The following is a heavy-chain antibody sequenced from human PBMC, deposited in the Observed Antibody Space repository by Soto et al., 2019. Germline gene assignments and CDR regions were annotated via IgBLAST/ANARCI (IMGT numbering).Heavy chain of an antibody. V-gene: IGHV3-23*01. CDR3: AKGSWSSGSYWYYYYYMDV. J-gene: IGHJ6*03. Sequence: GGSLRLSCAASGFTFSSYAMSWVRQAPGKGLEWVSAISGSGGSTYYADSVKGRFTISRDNSKNTLYLQMNSLRAEDTAVYYCAKGSWSSGSYWYYYYYMDVWGKGTTVTVSS. D-gene: IGHD3-10*01. CDR1: GFTFSSYA. CDR2: ISGSGGST.